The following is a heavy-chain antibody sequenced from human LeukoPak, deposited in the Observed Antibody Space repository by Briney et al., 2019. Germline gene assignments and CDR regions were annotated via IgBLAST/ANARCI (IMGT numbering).Heavy chain of an antibody. J-gene: IGHJ4*02. CDR2: IWYDGSDK. Sequence: PGRSLRLSCAASGFTFSSSGMHWVRQAAGKGLEWVAVIWYDGSDKYSADSVEGRFTISRDNSKNTLYLQMNSLRAEDTAVYYCASAPYGSGTFLDYWGQGTLVTVSS. CDR1: GFTFSSSG. CDR3: ASAPYGSGTFLDY. D-gene: IGHD3-10*01. V-gene: IGHV3-33*01.